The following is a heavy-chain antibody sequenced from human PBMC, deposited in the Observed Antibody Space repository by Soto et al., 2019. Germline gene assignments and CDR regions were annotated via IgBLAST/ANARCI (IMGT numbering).Heavy chain of an antibody. CDR3: ARGTGGNDFDY. CDR1: GGSISSGDYY. V-gene: IGHV4-30-4*01. Sequence: SETLSLTCTVSGGSISSGDYYWSWIRQPPGKGLEWIGYIYYSGSTYYNPSLKSRVTISVDTSKNQFSLKLSSVTAADTAVYYCARGTGGNDFDYWGQGTLVTVS. D-gene: IGHD2-8*02. CDR2: IYYSGST. J-gene: IGHJ4*02.